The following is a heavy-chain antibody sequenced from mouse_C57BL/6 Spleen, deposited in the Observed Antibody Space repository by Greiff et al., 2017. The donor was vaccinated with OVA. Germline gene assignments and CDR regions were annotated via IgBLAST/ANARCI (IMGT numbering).Heavy chain of an antibody. V-gene: IGHV3-6*01. J-gene: IGHJ2*01. Sequence: VQLKQSGPGLVKPSQSLSLTCSVTGYSITSGYYWNWIRQFPGNKLEWMGYISYDGSNNYNPSLKNRISITRDTSKNQLFLKLNSVTTEDTATYYCARNDYDARNFDYWGQGTTLTVSS. CDR1: GYSITSGYY. D-gene: IGHD2-4*01. CDR3: ARNDYDARNFDY. CDR2: ISYDGSN.